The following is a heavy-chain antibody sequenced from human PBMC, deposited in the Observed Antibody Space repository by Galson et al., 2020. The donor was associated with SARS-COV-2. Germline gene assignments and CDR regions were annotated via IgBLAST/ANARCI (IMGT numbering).Heavy chain of an antibody. CDR3: ARGTYGAVAVEYYYDY. D-gene: IGHD6-19*01. V-gene: IGHV4-34*01. CDR2: VNHSGSS. J-gene: IGHJ4*02. Sequence: SQASETLSLTCAVYGGSFSVYSWTWIRQPPGKGLEWVGEVNHSGSSSHNPSLRGRVIISRDTSKNQFSLKLSSVTAADTAMYFCARGTYGAVAVEYYYDYWGLGTLVTVST. CDR1: GGSFSVYS.